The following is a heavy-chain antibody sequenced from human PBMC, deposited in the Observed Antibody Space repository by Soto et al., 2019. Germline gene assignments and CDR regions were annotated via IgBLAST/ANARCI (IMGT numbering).Heavy chain of an antibody. Sequence: SQTLSLTCAVSGDSVSSNSAAWNWIRQSPSRGLEWLGRTYYRSKWYNDYAVSVKSRITINPDTSKNQFSLQLNSVTPEDTAVYYCARVEAGAGYYYYGMDVWGQGTTVTVSS. J-gene: IGHJ6*02. V-gene: IGHV6-1*01. CDR1: GDSVSSNSAA. CDR3: ARVEAGAGYYYYGMDV. CDR2: TYYRSKWYN. D-gene: IGHD6-13*01.